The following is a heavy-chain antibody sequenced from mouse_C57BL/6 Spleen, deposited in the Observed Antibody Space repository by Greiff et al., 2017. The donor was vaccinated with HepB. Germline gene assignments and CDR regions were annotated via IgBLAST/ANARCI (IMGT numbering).Heavy chain of an antibody. CDR1: GYTFTSYD. CDR2: IYPRDGST. J-gene: IGHJ3*01. CDR3: ARGHYDYEGGFAY. V-gene: IGHV1-85*01. D-gene: IGHD2-4*01. Sequence: QVQLKESGPELVKPGASVKLSCKASGYTFTSYDINWVKQRPGQGLEWIGLIYPRDGSTKYNEKFKGKATLTVDKSSSTAYMELHSLTSDDAAVYFCARGHYDYEGGFAYWGQGTLVTVSA.